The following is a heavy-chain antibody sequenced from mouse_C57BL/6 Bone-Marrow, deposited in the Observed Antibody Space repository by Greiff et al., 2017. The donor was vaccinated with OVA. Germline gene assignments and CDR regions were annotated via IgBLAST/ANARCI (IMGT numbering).Heavy chain of an antibody. D-gene: IGHD2-4*01. J-gene: IGHJ3*01. CDR1: GFTFSDYY. CDR2: ISNGGGST. CDR3: ARRYYDYGGGSWFAY. V-gene: IGHV5-12*01. Sequence: EVQLQESGGGLVQPGGSLKLSCAASGFTFSDYYMYWVRQTPEKRLEWVAYISNGGGSTYYPDTVKGRFTISRDNAKNTLYLQMSRLKSEDTAMYYCARRYYDYGGGSWFAYWGQGTLVTVSA.